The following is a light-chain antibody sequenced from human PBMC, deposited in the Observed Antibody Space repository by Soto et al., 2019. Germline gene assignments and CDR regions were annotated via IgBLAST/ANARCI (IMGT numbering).Light chain of an antibody. CDR3: QHYSNWTWT. CDR2: GAY. J-gene: IGKJ1*01. Sequence: IVLIQSPATLSVSPGERATLSCRASQSLSSDLAWYQQKPGQTPRLFIYGAYTRAAGISAMFMGSGAGTECTLTISSLQSEDFALDYCQHYSNWTWTFGQGTKVDIK. V-gene: IGKV3-15*01. CDR1: QSLSSD.